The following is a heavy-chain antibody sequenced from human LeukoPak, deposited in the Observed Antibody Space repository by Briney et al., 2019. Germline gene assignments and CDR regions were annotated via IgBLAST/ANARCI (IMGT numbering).Heavy chain of an antibody. CDR2: INYSGST. J-gene: IGHJ4*02. CDR1: GGSVSVQY. D-gene: IGHD5-24*01. Sequence: SETLSLTCTVSGGSVSVQYWSLVRQPPGKGLKWIGCINYSGSTSRNPSLKGRVTMSVDTSKNQFSLKLSSVTAADTAVYYCVSDKGWLQFDSWGQGTLVSVSS. CDR3: VSDKGWLQFDS. V-gene: IGHV4-59*02.